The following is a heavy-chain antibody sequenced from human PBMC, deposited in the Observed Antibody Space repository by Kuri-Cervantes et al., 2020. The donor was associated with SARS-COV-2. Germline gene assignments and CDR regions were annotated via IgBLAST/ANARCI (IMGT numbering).Heavy chain of an antibody. CDR3: ARGLENWFDP. Sequence: SETLSLTCAVYGGSFCGYYWSWIRQPPGKGLEWIGEINHSGSTNYNPSLKSRVTISVDTSKNQFSLKLSSVTAADTAVYYCARGLENWFDPWGQGTLVTVSS. V-gene: IGHV4-34*01. J-gene: IGHJ5*02. CDR2: INHSGST. CDR1: GGSFCGYY.